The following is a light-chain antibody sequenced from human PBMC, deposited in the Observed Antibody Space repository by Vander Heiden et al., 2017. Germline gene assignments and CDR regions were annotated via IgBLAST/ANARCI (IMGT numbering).Light chain of an antibody. CDR2: EVS. Sequence: QSALTQPASVSGSPGQSITISCTGTSSDVGRYNSVSWYQQHPGKAPKLMIYEVSERPSGVSERFSGSKSGNTASLTISGLQAEDDADYYCSSVTSSSTVVFGGGTKLTVL. J-gene: IGLJ2*01. V-gene: IGLV2-14*01. CDR3: SSVTSSSTVV. CDR1: SSDVGRYNS.